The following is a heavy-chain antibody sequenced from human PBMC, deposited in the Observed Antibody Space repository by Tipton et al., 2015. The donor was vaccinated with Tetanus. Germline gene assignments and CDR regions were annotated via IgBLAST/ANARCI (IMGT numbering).Heavy chain of an antibody. CDR2: ISGSGDEL. Sequence: SLRLSCAASGFTFSGFPMNWVRQAPGKGLEWVSGISGSGDELFYADSVKGRFTVSRDNSRSTLFLQMNSLRAEDTAIYYCAKVRGTLRYSFDSWGQGTLVTVSS. CDR1: GFTFSGFP. CDR3: AKVRGTLRYSFDS. V-gene: IGHV3-23*01. J-gene: IGHJ5*01. D-gene: IGHD1-26*01.